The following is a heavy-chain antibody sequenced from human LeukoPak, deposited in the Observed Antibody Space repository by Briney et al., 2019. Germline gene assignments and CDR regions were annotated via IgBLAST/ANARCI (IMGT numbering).Heavy chain of an antibody. Sequence: GGSLRLSCAASGFTLSRYWMHWVRQAPGKGLVWVSHINPDGSTTNYADSVKGRFTFSRGNAKNTLHLQMNSLRAEDTAVYYCARAQDYGVDYWGQGTLVTVSS. D-gene: IGHD4-17*01. V-gene: IGHV3-74*01. CDR2: INPDGSTT. J-gene: IGHJ4*02. CDR1: GFTLSRYW. CDR3: ARAQDYGVDY.